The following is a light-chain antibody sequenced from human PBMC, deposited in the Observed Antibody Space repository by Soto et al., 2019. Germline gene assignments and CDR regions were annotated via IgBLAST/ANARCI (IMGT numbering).Light chain of an antibody. J-gene: IGKJ4*01. CDR2: DTS. CDR3: QHYVNWPLT. CDR1: QGIGGT. V-gene: IGKV3-15*01. Sequence: EIVLTQSPGTLSLSPGARAPLSCRASQGIGGTLAWYQQKPGQTPRLLIYDTSIRATGVPARFSGSRSGAEFTLTISSLQSEDFAVYYCQHYVNWPLTFGGGTKVDIK.